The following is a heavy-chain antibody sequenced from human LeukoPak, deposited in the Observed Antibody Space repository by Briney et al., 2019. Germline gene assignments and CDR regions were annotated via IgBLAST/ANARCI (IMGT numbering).Heavy chain of an antibody. J-gene: IGHJ4*02. CDR2: ISWNSENI. CDR3: VKDSSGELVGLVY. CDR1: GVAFYDFA. D-gene: IGHD3-16*01. V-gene: IGHV3-9*01. Sequence: GRSLRLSCVRSGVAFYDFAMHSVRHGPGESLWRVSSISWNSENIGYADSVKGRSTISRDNAKNSLYLQMNSLRPDDTAFYYCVKDSSGELVGLVYWGQGTLVTVSS.